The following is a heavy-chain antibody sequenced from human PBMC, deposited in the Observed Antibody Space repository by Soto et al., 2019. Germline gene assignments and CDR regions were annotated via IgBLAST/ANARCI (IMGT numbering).Heavy chain of an antibody. V-gene: IGHV3-23*01. J-gene: IGHJ3*02. CDR2: ISGSGGST. D-gene: IGHD3-16*01. CDR1: GFTFSSYA. CDR3: AKDQLTGDGGEIFEALDAFDI. Sequence: GGSLRLSCAASGFTFSSYAMSWVRQAPGKGLEWVSAISGSGGSTYYADSVKGRFTISRDNSKNTLYLQMNSLRAEDTAVYYCAKDQLTGDGGEIFEALDAFDIGGQGTMVTVSS.